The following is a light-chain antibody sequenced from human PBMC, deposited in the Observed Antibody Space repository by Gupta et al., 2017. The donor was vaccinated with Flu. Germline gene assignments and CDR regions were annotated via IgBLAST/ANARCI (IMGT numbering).Light chain of an antibody. CDR3: QSYDSSPSGFYV. CDR2: GDS. CDR1: SSNIGAGYD. Sequence: QSVLTQPSSVSGAPGQRVTISCSGNSSNIGAGYDVHWYQQLPGTAPKLLIYGDSNRPSGVPDRFSGSRSGTSASLAITGLQAEDEADYYCQSYDSSPSGFYVFGTGTKVTVL. V-gene: IGLV1-40*01. J-gene: IGLJ1*01.